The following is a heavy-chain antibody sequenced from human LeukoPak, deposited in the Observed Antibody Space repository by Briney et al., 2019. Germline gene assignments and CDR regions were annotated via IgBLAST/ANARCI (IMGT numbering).Heavy chain of an antibody. J-gene: IGHJ3*02. D-gene: IGHD3-22*01. CDR2: INHSGST. CDR3: ARDYYDSSGYYYALAFDI. CDR1: GGTFSGYY. Sequence: SGTLSLTCAVYGGTFSGYYWRWLRPPPGKGLEWMGEINHSGSTNYNPSLKSRVTISVDTSKNQFSLKLSSVSAADTAVYYCARDYYDSSGYYYALAFDIWGQGTMVTVSS. V-gene: IGHV4-34*01.